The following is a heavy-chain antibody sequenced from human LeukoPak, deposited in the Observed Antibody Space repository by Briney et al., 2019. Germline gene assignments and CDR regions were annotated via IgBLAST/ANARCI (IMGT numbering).Heavy chain of an antibody. J-gene: IGHJ6*03. V-gene: IGHV3-21*01. CDR1: GFTFSSYS. D-gene: IGHD5-18*01. Sequence: GGSLRLSCAASGFTFSSYSMNWVRQAPGKGLEWVSSISSSSYIYYADSVKGRFTISRDNAKNSLYLQMNSLRAEDTAVYYCARYPVDTAMVPCYYYYMDVWGKGTTVTVSS. CDR2: ISSSSYI. CDR3: ARYPVDTAMVPCYYYYMDV.